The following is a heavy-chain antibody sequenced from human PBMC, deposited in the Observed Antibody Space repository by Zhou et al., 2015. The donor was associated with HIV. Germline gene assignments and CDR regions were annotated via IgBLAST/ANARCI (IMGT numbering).Heavy chain of an antibody. CDR2: ISAYNGNT. Sequence: QVQLVQSGAEVKKPGASVKVSCKASGYTFTSYGISWVRQAPGQGLEWMGWISAYNGNTNYAQKLQGRVTMTTDTSTSTAYMELRSLRSDDTAVYYCAREYCTNGVCYGLDDNWFDPWGQGTLGHRLL. CDR3: AREYCTNGVCYGLDDNWFDP. V-gene: IGHV1-18*01. CDR1: GYTFTSYG. J-gene: IGHJ5*02. D-gene: IGHD2-8*01.